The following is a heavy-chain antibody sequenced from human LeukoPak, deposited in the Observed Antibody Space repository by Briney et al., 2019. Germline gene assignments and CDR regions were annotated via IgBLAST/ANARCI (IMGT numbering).Heavy chain of an antibody. CDR1: GFTVSSNY. Sequence: GGSLRHSCAASGFTVSSNYMSWVRQAPGKGLEWVSVIYSGGSTYYADSVRGRFSISRDNSKNTLYLQMNSLRAEDTAVYYCARERGDYWGQGTLVTVSS. V-gene: IGHV3-53*01. CDR2: IYSGGST. CDR3: ARERGDY. J-gene: IGHJ4*02.